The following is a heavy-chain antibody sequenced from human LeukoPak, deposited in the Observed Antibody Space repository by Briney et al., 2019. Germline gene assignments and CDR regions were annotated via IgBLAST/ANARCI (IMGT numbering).Heavy chain of an antibody. CDR3: ATRRDGYNSHFEY. Sequence: PGGSLRLSCAASEFTVSSNYMSWVRQAPGKELEWVSVIYSGGSTSYADSVKGRFTISRDNSKNTLYLQMNSLRAEDTAVYYCATRRDGYNSHFEYWGQGTLVTVSS. V-gene: IGHV3-53*01. CDR2: IYSGGST. J-gene: IGHJ4*02. D-gene: IGHD5-24*01. CDR1: EFTVSSNY.